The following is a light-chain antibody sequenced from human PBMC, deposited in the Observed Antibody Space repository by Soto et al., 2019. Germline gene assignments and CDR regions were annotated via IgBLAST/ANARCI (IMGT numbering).Light chain of an antibody. V-gene: IGKV1-12*01. Sequence: DIQMTQSPSFVSASVGDRVTITCRASQGIGCWLGWYQQKSGQAPKLLICASASLQSGVPSRFSATFSGTEFTLTISSLHPEDLATYFCQQANSFPLTFGPGTKGDL. CDR2: ASA. J-gene: IGKJ3*01. CDR1: QGIGCW. CDR3: QQANSFPLT.